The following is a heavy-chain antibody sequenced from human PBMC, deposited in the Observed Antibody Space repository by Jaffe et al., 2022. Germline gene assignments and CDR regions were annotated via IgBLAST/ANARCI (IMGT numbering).Heavy chain of an antibody. CDR1: GFTFDDYA. J-gene: IGHJ4*02. CDR3: AKDYCSGGSCYSFDY. Sequence: EVQLVESGGGLVQPGRSLRLSCAASGFTFDDYAMHWVRQAPGKGLEWVSGISWNSGSIGYADSVKGRFTISRDNAKNSLYLQMNSLRAEDTALYYCAKDYCSGGSCYSFDYWGQGTLVTVSS. CDR2: ISWNSGSI. D-gene: IGHD2-15*01. V-gene: IGHV3-9*01.